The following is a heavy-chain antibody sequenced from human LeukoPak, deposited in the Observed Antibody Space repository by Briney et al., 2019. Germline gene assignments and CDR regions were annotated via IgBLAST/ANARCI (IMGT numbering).Heavy chain of an antibody. D-gene: IGHD5-12*01. Sequence: GGSLRLSCVASGFTFSSYGMHWVRQAPGKGLEWVAVIWYDGSNKYYADSVKGRFTISRDSSKNTLYLQMNSLRAEDTAVYYCAKVGRQLRYYFDYWGQGTLVTVSS. V-gene: IGHV3-33*06. CDR2: IWYDGSNK. CDR3: AKVGRQLRYYFDY. J-gene: IGHJ4*02. CDR1: GFTFSSYG.